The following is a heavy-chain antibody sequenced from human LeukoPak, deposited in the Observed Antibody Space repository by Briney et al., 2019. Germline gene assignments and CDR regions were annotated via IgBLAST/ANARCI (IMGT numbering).Heavy chain of an antibody. J-gene: IGHJ4*02. CDR2: INNDGSST. Sequence: GGSLRLSCEASGFTLSTYWMHWAPQAPGKGLEWVSLINNDGSSTTYADSVKGRFTISRDNGKNTLYLQMNSLRAEDTAVYSCARGAPYRPPGFWGQGTLVTVSP. CDR1: GFTLSTYW. D-gene: IGHD4-11*01. CDR3: ARGAPYRPPGF. V-gene: IGHV3-74*03.